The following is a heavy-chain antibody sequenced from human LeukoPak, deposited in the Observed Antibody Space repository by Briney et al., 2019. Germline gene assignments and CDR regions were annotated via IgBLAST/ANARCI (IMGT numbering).Heavy chain of an antibody. J-gene: IGHJ4*02. CDR1: GGSISSYH. Sequence: SETLSLTCTVSGGSISSYHWSWIRQPPGKGLEWIGYIYYSGSTNYNPSLKSRVTISVDTSKNQFSLKLSSVTAADTAVYYCAREAYCGGDCYSGFDYWGQGTLVTVSS. CDR3: AREAYCGGDCYSGFDY. CDR2: IYYSGST. D-gene: IGHD2-21*02. V-gene: IGHV4-59*01.